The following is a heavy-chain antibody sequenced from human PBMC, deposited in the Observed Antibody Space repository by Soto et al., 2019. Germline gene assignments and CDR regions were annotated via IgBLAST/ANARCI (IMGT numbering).Heavy chain of an antibody. Sequence: ASVKVSCKASGYTFTSYAMHWVRQAPGQRLEWMGWINAGNGNTKYSQKFQGRVTITRDTSASTAYMELSSLRSEDTAVYYSAREIILGYCTNGVCSPPIRHYYYYYGMDVWGQGTTVTVSS. D-gene: IGHD2-8*01. CDR3: AREIILGYCTNGVCSPPIRHYYYYYGMDV. J-gene: IGHJ6*02. CDR1: GYTFTSYA. V-gene: IGHV1-3*01. CDR2: INAGNGNT.